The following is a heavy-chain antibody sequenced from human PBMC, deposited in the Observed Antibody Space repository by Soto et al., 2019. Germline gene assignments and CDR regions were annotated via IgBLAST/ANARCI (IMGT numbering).Heavy chain of an antibody. V-gene: IGHV3-30-3*01. D-gene: IGHD5-12*01. CDR2: ISYDGSNK. CDR1: GFTFSSYA. CDR3: ARALYSGYDFDY. Sequence: QVQLVESGGGVVQPGRSLRLSCAASGFTFSSYAMHWVRQAPGKGLEWVAVISYDGSNKYYADSVKGRFTISRDNSKNTLYLQMNSLIADDTAVYYCARALYSGYDFDYWDQGTLVTVSS. J-gene: IGHJ4*02.